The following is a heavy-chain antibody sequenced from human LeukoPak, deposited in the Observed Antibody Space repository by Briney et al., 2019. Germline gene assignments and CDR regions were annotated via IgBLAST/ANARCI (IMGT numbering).Heavy chain of an antibody. CDR1: GFAISSYT. Sequence: GGSLRLSCAASGFAISSYTMNWVRQAPGKGLEWVSSISSSGSKIHYADSVKGRFTVSRDNAKTSLYLQMNSLRAEDTAVYYCARALEADYWGQGTLVTVSS. CDR2: ISSSGSKI. J-gene: IGHJ4*02. CDR3: ARALEADY. V-gene: IGHV3-21*01.